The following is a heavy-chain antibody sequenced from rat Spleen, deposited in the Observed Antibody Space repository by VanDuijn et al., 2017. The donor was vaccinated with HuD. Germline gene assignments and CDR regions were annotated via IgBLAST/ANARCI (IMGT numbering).Heavy chain of an antibody. Sequence: EVQLVESGGGLVQPGRSLKLSCAASGFTFNNYGIHWIRQVPTQGLEWVASISPSGSITNYRDSVKGRFTISRDKAKSTLYLQMDSLRSEDTATYYCATDGYYDGTYYSVYVMDARGQGASVTVSS. J-gene: IGHJ4*01. CDR2: ISPSGSIT. CDR1: GFTFNNYG. D-gene: IGHD1-12*02. V-gene: IGHV5-19*01. CDR3: ATDGYYDGTYYSVYVMDA.